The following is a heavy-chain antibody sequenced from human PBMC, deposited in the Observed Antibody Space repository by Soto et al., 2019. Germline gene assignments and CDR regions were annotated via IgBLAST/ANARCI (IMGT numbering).Heavy chain of an antibody. J-gene: IGHJ4*02. CDR3: ARGTSFDY. Sequence: QVQLVQSGAEVKKPGASVKVSCKAAGYTLTTYGVSWVRQAPGQGLEWVGWISAYNDHTNYAQKFQGRVTMTTDTSSRTAYMELRSPRSDDTAVYYCARGTSFDYRRQGTLVTVSS. V-gene: IGHV1-18*01. D-gene: IGHD1-1*01. CDR2: ISAYNDHT. CDR1: GYTLTTYG.